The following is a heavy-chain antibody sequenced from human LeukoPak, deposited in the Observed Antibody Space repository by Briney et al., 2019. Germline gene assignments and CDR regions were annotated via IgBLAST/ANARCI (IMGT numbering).Heavy chain of an antibody. CDR3: ARIRVLFDY. V-gene: IGHV4-39*07. CDR1: GGSISSSSYY. CDR2: IYYSGST. Sequence: SETLSLTCTVSGGSISSSSYYWGWIRQPPGKGLEWIGSIYYSGSTYYNPSLKSRVTISVDTSKNQFSLKLSSVTAADTAVYYCARIRVLFDYWGQGTLVTVSS. D-gene: IGHD3-10*01. J-gene: IGHJ4*02.